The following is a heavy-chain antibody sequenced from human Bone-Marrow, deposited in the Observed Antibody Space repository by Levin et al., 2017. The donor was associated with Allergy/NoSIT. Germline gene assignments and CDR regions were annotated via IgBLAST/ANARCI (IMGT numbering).Heavy chain of an antibody. J-gene: IGHJ4*01. D-gene: IGHD2-2*01. V-gene: IGHV3-9*01. Sequence: GGSLRLSCAASGFNFDEYAMHWVRQAPGKGLEWVSGITWNSGITGYADSVRGRYTISRDNTKRSLYLEMSRLRADDTALFYCARDRTRGASSNFDYWGLGTLVTVSS. CDR3: ARDRTRGASSNFDY. CDR1: GFNFDEYA. CDR2: ITWNSGIT.